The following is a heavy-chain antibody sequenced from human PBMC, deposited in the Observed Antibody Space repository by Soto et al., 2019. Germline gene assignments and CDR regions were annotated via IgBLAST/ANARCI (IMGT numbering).Heavy chain of an antibody. CDR2: IWYDGSDK. CDR3: ARGGPNGSHFDY. D-gene: IGHD1-1*01. V-gene: IGHV3-33*01. CDR1: GVTFRNYG. Sequence: VHLVESGGGVVQPGKSVRLSCAASGVTFRNYGMHWVRQAPGKGLEWVAVIWYDGSDKYYVDSVKGRFTISRDNSKNTLYLRMNSLRAEDTAVYYCARGGPNGSHFDYWGQGTLVTVSS. J-gene: IGHJ4*02.